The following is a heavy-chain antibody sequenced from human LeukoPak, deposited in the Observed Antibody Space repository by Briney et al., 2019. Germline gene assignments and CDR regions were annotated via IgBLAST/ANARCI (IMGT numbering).Heavy chain of an antibody. J-gene: IGHJ4*02. V-gene: IGHV1-18*01. CDR1: GYAFTSYG. CDR3: ARDRDMTTFDY. D-gene: IGHD4-11*01. Sequence: ASVKVSCKASGYAFTSYGISWVRPAPGQGLEWMGWISAYNGNTNYAQKLQGRVTMTTDTSTSTAYMELRSLRSDDTAVYYCARDRDMTTFDYWGQGTLVTVSS. CDR2: ISAYNGNT.